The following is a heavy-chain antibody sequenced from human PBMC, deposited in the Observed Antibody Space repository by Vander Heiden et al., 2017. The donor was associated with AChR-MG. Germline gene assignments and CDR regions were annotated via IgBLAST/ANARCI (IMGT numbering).Heavy chain of an antibody. CDR3: ARDRGGSYSGVIFDY. J-gene: IGHJ4*02. CDR2: IYANSGT. CDR1: GSTVSTSY. Sequence: EVQLVETGGGLVQPGGSLRLSCAASGSTVSTSYMSWVRQAPGQGLEWVSLIYANSGTYYADSVKGRFTVSRDTSKNTLYLQMNNLRVEDTAVYFCARDRGGSYSGVIFDYWGQGTLVTVSS. D-gene: IGHD1-26*01. V-gene: IGHV3-53*02.